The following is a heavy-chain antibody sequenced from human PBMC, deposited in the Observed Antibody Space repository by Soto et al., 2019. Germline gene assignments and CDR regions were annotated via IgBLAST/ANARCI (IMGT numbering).Heavy chain of an antibody. Sequence: GGSLRLSCAASGFTFGSYARHWVRQAPGKGLEWVAVISYDGSNKYYADSVKGRFTISRDNSKNTLYLQMNRLRAEDTAVDYWAYDSSGYFDFWGQGTLVTVSS. J-gene: IGHJ4*02. CDR1: GFTFGSYA. CDR3: AYDSSGYFDF. CDR2: ISYDGSNK. D-gene: IGHD3-22*01. V-gene: IGHV3-30-3*01.